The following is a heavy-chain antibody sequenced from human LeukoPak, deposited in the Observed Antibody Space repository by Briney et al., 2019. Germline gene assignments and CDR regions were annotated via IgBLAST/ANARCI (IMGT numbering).Heavy chain of an antibody. D-gene: IGHD6-19*01. CDR1: GGTFSSYA. Sequence: SVKVSCKASGGTFSSYAISWVRQAPGQGLEWMGRIIPIFGTANYAQKFQGRVTITTDESTSTAYMELSSLRSEDTAVYYCAREGEAYSSGFTGSNWFDPWGQGTLVTVSS. CDR3: AREGEAYSSGFTGSNWFDP. CDR2: IIPIFGTA. J-gene: IGHJ5*02. V-gene: IGHV1-69*05.